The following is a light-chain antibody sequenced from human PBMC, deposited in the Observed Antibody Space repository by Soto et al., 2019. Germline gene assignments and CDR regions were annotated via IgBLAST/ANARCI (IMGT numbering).Light chain of an antibody. V-gene: IGLV1-47*01. CDR2: RNN. Sequence: QSVLTQPPSASGTPGQRVTISCSGTSSNIGNNYVCWYQQLPGTAPKLLIYRNNQRPSGVPDRFSGSKSGTSASLAISGLRSDDEADHYCAAWDDSLSGVVFGGGTKLTVL. CDR1: SSNIGNNY. CDR3: AAWDDSLSGVV. J-gene: IGLJ2*01.